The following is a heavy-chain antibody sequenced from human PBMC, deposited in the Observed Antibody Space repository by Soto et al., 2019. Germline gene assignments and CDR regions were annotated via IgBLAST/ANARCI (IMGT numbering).Heavy chain of an antibody. Sequence: QVQLVQSGPEVKKPGSSVKVSCTASGGTFNSYTLNWVRQAPGQRPEWVGRVNPIVGMSTSASKFQGRVTLTADKSTNRAYMVLTCLKSGDTAVYYCATSYGSGSTHFDSRGEGTLVTV. V-gene: IGHV1-69*02. CDR2: VNPIVGMS. CDR3: ATSYGSGSTHFDS. CDR1: GGTFNSYT. J-gene: IGHJ4*02. D-gene: IGHD3-10*01.